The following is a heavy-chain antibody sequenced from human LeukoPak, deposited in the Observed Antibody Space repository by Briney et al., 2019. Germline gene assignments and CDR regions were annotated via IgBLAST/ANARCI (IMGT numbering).Heavy chain of an antibody. CDR1: GYTFTGYY. CDR2: INPNSGGT. Sequence: ASVKVSCKASGYTFTGYYMHWVRQAPGQGLEWMGWINPNSGGTNYAQKFQGRVTMTRDTSISTAYMELSRLRSDDTAVYYCAREGYYYDSSGYYRQEYYFDYWGQGTLVTVSS. V-gene: IGHV1-2*02. D-gene: IGHD3-22*01. CDR3: AREGYYYDSSGYYRQEYYFDY. J-gene: IGHJ4*02.